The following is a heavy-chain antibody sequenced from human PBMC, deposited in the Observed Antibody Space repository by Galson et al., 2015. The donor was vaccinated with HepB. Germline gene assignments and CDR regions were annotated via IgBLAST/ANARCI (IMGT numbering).Heavy chain of an antibody. Sequence: SLRLSCAASGFTFSTYAMHWVRQAPGKGLEWVAAISYHGSDKFYADSVKGRFTISRDNSKNTLYLQVNSLRDDDTAVYYCARDLGGVDGDGLDVWGQGSAVTVSS. J-gene: IGHJ6*02. CDR3: ARDLGGVDGDGLDV. CDR2: ISYHGSDK. D-gene: IGHD5-24*01. CDR1: GFTFSTYA. V-gene: IGHV3-30-3*01.